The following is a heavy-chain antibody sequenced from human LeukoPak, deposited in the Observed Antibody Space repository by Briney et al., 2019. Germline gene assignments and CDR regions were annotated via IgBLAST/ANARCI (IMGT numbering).Heavy chain of an antibody. CDR2: IKQDGSEK. D-gene: IGHD2-15*01. CDR1: GFTFSSYW. CDR3: ARAVYCSGGSCYEDFNYFDY. Sequence: GGSLRLSCAASGFTFSSYWMSWVRQAPGKGLEWVANIKQDGSEKYYVDSVKGRFTISRDNAENSLYLQMNSLRAEDTAVYYCARAVYCSGGSCYEDFNYFDYWGQGTLVTVSS. V-gene: IGHV3-7*01. J-gene: IGHJ4*02.